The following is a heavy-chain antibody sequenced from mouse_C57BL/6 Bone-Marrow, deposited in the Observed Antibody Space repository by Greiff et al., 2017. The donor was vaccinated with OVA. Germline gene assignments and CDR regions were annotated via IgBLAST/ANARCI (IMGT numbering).Heavy chain of an antibody. CDR2: IYPGDGDT. CDR1: GYAFSSYW. V-gene: IGHV1-80*01. J-gene: IGHJ1*03. Sequence: VQLQQSGAELVKPGASVKISCKASGYAFSSYWMNWVKQRPGKGLEWIGQIYPGDGDTNYNGKFKGKATLTADKSSSTAYMQLSSLTSEDSAVYFCARDGITTVVEGYCDVWGTGTTVTVSS. CDR3: ARDGITTVVEGYCDV. D-gene: IGHD1-1*01.